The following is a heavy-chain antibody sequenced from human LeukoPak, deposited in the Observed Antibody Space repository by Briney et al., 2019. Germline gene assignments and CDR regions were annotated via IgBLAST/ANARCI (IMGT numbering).Heavy chain of an antibody. J-gene: IGHJ5*02. V-gene: IGHV4-59*01. Sequence: PSETLSLTCSVSGDSISTYYWNWIRQPPGKGLEWIGYIYYTGSTNYNPSLKSRVTISVDPSKNQFSLTLRSATAADTAVYYCARDSSSPPEGWLDPWGQGTLVTVSS. CDR1: GDSISTYY. D-gene: IGHD6-6*01. CDR2: IYYTGST. CDR3: ARDSSSPPEGWLDP.